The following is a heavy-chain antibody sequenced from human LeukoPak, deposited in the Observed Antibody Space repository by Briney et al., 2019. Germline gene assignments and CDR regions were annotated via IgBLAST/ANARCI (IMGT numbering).Heavy chain of an antibody. CDR3: AKSSVGAIADYFDY. CDR1: GFTFSSYG. V-gene: IGHV3-30*02. J-gene: IGHJ4*02. CDR2: IRYDGSNK. D-gene: IGHD1-26*01. Sequence: PGGSLRLSCAASGFTFSSYGTHWVRQAPGKGLEWVAFIRYDGSNKYYADSVKGRFTISRDNSKNTLYLQMNSLRAEDTAVYYCAKSSVGAIADYFDYWGQGTLVTVSS.